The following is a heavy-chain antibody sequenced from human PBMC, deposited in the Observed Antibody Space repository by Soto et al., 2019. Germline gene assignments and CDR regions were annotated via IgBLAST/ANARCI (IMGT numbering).Heavy chain of an antibody. Sequence: SETLSLTCTVSGGSISSGGYYWSWLRQHPGKGLEWIGYIYYSGSTYYNPSLKSRVTISVDTSKNQFSLKLSSVTAADTAVYYCARGTVTTYYFDYWGQGTLVTVSS. J-gene: IGHJ4*02. CDR1: GGSISSGGYY. D-gene: IGHD4-4*01. V-gene: IGHV4-31*03. CDR2: IYYSGST. CDR3: ARGTVTTYYFDY.